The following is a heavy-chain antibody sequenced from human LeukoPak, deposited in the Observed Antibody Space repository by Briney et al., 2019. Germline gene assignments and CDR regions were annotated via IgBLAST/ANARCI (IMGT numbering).Heavy chain of an antibody. CDR1: GYTFTGYY. CDR2: INSNSGGT. V-gene: IGHV1-2*06. Sequence: ASVKVSCKASGYTFTGYYMHWVRQTPGQGLEWMGRINSNSGGTNYAQKFQGRVTMTRDTSISTAYMELSRLRSDDTAVYYCARGGIAARGSYYYMDVWGKGTTVTVSS. J-gene: IGHJ6*03. D-gene: IGHD6-6*01. CDR3: ARGGIAARGSYYYMDV.